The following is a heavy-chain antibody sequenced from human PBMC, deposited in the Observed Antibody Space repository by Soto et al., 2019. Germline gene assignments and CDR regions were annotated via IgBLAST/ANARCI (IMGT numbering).Heavy chain of an antibody. CDR2: IVPILRTP. CDR3: ARAIGDKRRFLEWVKYCYNGMDV. J-gene: IGHJ6*02. Sequence: QVQLVQSGAEVKKPGSSVTVSCKASGYMFSSYAISWVRQAAGHGLAWMGGIVPILRTPNYSQKFQGRVTITADESTSTVYMEVSNLRSDDTDVYFCARAIGDKRRFLEWVKYCYNGMDVWGQGTTITVSS. D-gene: IGHD3-3*01. V-gene: IGHV1-69*01. CDR1: GYMFSSYA.